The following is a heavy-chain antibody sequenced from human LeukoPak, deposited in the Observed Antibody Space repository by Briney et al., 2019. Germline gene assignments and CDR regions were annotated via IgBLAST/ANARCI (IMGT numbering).Heavy chain of an antibody. V-gene: IGHV1-58*01. D-gene: IGHD3-3*01. CDR1: GFTFTSSA. CDR2: IVVGSSNT. CDR3: AAGHDGVVTPYYYYYYMDV. Sequence: ASVKVSCKASGFTFTSSAVQWVRQARGQRLEWIGWIVVGSSNTNYAQKFQERVTITRDMSTSTAYMELSSLRSEDTAVYYCAAGHDGVVTPYYYYYYMDVWGQGTAVTVSS. J-gene: IGHJ6*03.